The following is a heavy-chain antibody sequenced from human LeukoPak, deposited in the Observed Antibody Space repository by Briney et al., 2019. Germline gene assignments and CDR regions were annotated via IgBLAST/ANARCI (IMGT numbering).Heavy chain of an antibody. Sequence: GGSLRLSCAASGFTFSSYGMHWVRQAPGKGLEWVAVIWYDGSNKYYADSVKGRFTISRDNSKNTLYLQMNSLRAEDTAVYYCARDMTTATTCYLEHWGQGTLVTVSS. CDR1: GFTFSSYG. CDR2: IWYDGSNK. V-gene: IGHV3-33*01. CDR3: ARDMTTATTCYLEH. D-gene: IGHD4-17*01. J-gene: IGHJ1*01.